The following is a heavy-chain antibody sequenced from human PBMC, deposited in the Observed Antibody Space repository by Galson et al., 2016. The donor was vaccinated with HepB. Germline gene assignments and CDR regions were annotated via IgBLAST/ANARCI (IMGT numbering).Heavy chain of an antibody. D-gene: IGHD1-26*01. Sequence: TLSLTCTISGASISSGDDYWTWVRQPPGKGLEWIGYIYYSGTTYYNPSLQSRSTITIDTSRTQFSLKLTSVTDADTAVYYCARTVGTTFYYYYYMDVWGKGTTVTVSS. CDR3: ARTVGTTFYYYYYMDV. V-gene: IGHV4-30-4*08. CDR2: IYYSGTT. CDR1: GASISSGDDY. J-gene: IGHJ6*03.